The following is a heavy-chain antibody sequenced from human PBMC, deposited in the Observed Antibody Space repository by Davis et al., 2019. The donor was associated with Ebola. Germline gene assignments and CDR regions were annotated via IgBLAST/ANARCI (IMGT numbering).Heavy chain of an antibody. V-gene: IGHV1-18*01. CDR3: ARDDRRLQVKVNWFDP. J-gene: IGHJ5*02. CDR2: ISAYNGNT. Sequence: ASVKVSCKASGYTFTSYGISWVRQAPGQGLEWMGWISAYNGNTNYAQKLQGRVTMTTDTSTSTAYMELRSLRSDDTAVYYCARDDRRLQVKVNWFDPWGQGTLVTVSS. D-gene: IGHD4-17*01. CDR1: GYTFTSYG.